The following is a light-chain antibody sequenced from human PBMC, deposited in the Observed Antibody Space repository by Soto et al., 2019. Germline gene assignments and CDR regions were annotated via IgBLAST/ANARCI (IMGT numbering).Light chain of an antibody. CDR2: DAS. CDR1: QSVSSY. J-gene: IGKJ4*01. CDR3: QQRSNWPLT. Sequence: EIVLTQSPATLSLSPGERATLSCRASQSVSSYLAWYQQKPGQAPRLLIYDASNRATGIPARFSGSGSGTDFTLTISSLEPEDFAVYYCQQRSNWPLTGGGGTQVEIK. V-gene: IGKV3-11*01.